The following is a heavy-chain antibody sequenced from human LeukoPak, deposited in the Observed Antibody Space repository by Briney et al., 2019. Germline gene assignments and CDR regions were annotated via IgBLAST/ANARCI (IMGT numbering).Heavy chain of an antibody. D-gene: IGHD2-2*01. CDR1: GYTFTDYY. J-gene: IGHJ6*03. CDR2: VDPEDGET. V-gene: IGHV1-69-2*01. Sequence: ASVKISCKVSGYTFTDYYMHWVQQAPGKGLEWMGLVDPEDGETIYAEKFQGRVTITADTSTDTAYMELSSLRSEDTAVYYCATANCSSTSCYGYYYYYYMDVWGKGTTVTASS. CDR3: ATANCSSTSCYGYYYYYYMDV.